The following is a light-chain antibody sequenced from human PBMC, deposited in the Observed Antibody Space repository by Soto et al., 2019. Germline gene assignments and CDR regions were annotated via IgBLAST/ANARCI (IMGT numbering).Light chain of an antibody. CDR3: SSYAGSSGRV. CDR2: EVS. V-gene: IGLV2-8*01. J-gene: IGLJ3*02. CDR1: SSDVGGYNY. Sequence: QSALTQPPSASGSPGQSVTISCTGTSSDVGGYNYVSWYQQHPGKAPKLMIYEVSKRPSGVPDRFSGSKSGNTASLTVSGLQAEDEADYYCSSYAGSSGRVFGGGTQLTVL.